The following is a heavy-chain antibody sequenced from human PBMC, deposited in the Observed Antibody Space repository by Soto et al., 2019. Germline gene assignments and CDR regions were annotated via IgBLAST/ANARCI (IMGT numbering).Heavy chain of an antibody. CDR3: ARPYFYAFDI. J-gene: IGHJ3*02. V-gene: IGHV3-72*01. D-gene: IGHD3-10*01. CDR1: GFTFSDHF. Sequence: EVQLVESGGGLVQPGGSLRLSCAASGFTFSDHFMDWVRQAPGKGLEWVGRNRNKANSYTTEYAASVKGRFTISRDDSKSSLYLQMSSLKAEDTAVYYCARPYFYAFDIWGQGQWSPSLQ. CDR2: NRNKANSYTT.